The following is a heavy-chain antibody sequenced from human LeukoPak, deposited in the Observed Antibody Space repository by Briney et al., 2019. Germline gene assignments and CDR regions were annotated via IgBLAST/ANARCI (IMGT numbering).Heavy chain of an antibody. J-gene: IGHJ4*02. CDR2: IIWSGGST. CDR1: GFTFDDYG. Sequence: PGGSLGLSCAASGFTFDDYGMSWVRQAPGKGLEWVSGIIWSGGSTGYADSVKGRFTISRDNAKNSLYLQMNSLRAEDTALYYCARDDYGSGSWHDSWGQGTLVTVSS. V-gene: IGHV3-20*04. D-gene: IGHD3-10*01. CDR3: ARDDYGSGSWHDS.